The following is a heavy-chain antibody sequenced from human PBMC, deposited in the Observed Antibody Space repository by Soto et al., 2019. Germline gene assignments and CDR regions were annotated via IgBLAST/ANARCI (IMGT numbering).Heavy chain of an antibody. CDR1: GGTFSSYT. J-gene: IGHJ4*02. CDR2: IIPILGIA. V-gene: IGHV1-69*02. CDR3: ARGGLRHFDY. D-gene: IGHD5-12*01. Sequence: QVQLVQSGAEVKKPGSSVKVSCKASGGTFSSYTISWVRQAPGQGLEWMGRIIPILGIANYAQKFQGRVTITAAKSTSTAYMELSSLRSEDTAVYYCARGGLRHFDYWGQGTLVTVSS.